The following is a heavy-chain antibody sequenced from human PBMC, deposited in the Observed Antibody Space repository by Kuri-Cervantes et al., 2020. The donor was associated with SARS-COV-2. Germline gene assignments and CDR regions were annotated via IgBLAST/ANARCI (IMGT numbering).Heavy chain of an antibody. V-gene: IGHV3-11*04. CDR2: ISSSGSTI. D-gene: IGHD3-3*01. Sequence: GGSLRFSCAASGFTFSDYYMSWIRQAPGKGLEWVSYISSSGSTIYYADSAKGRFTISSDNAKNSLYLQMNSLRAEDTAVYYCVCMDFWSCYYFYYWGQGTLVTVSS. J-gene: IGHJ4*02. CDR1: GFTFSDYY. CDR3: VCMDFWSCYYFYY.